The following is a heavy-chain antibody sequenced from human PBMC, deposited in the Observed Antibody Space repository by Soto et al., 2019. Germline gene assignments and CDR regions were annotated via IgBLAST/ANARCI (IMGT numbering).Heavy chain of an antibody. CDR2: ISSRSDSI. D-gene: IGHD3-10*01. CDR3: VRAGTMIRGVYY. Sequence: GGSLRLSCAASGFLFSSYIMNWVRQAPGKGLEWVSSISSRSDSIYYADSVKGRFTISRDNAKNSLYLQMNTLRAEDTAVYYCVRAGTMIRGVYYWGQGT. V-gene: IGHV3-21*01. J-gene: IGHJ4*02. CDR1: GFLFSSYI.